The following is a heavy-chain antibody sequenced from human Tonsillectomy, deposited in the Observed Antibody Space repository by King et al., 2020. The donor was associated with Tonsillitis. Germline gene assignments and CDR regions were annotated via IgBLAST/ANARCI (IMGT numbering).Heavy chain of an antibody. D-gene: IGHD6-13*01. V-gene: IGHV3-20*04. CDR2: INWSGGST. J-gene: IGHJ2*01. CDR1: GFTFDDYG. Sequence: VQLVESGGGVVRPGGSLRLSCAASGFTFDDYGMSWVRQAPGKGLEWVSGINWSGGSTGYADSVKGRFTISRDNAKRSLYLLMNNLRAEDTALYYCARVYISSWYLGYFDLWGRGTLVTVSS. CDR3: ARVYISSWYLGYFDL.